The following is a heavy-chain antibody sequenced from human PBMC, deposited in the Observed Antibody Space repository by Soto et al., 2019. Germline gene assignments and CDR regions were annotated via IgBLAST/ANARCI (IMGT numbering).Heavy chain of an antibody. J-gene: IGHJ4*02. D-gene: IGHD4-17*01. V-gene: IGHV4-34*01. CDR3: ARLYYGDYPFDY. Sequence: QVQLQQWGAGLLKPSETLSLTCAVYGGSFSGYYWSWIRQPPRKGLEWIGEINHSGSTNYNPSLKSRVTISVDTSKNQFSLKLSSVIAADTAVYYCARLYYGDYPFDYWGQGTLVTVSS. CDR2: INHSGST. CDR1: GGSFSGYY.